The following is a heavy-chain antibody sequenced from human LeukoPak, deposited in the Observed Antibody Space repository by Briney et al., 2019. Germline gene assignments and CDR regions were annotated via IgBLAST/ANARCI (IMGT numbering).Heavy chain of an antibody. V-gene: IGHV1-2*02. Sequence: ASVKVPCKASGYTFTDYYLHWVRQAPGQGLEWMGWINPNSGGTNYAQKFQGRVTMTRDTSITTAYMELSRLRSDDRAVYYCARDGNWNVLQFDYWGQGTLVTVSS. J-gene: IGHJ4*02. CDR1: GYTFTDYY. D-gene: IGHD1-1*01. CDR3: ARDGNWNVLQFDY. CDR2: INPNSGGT.